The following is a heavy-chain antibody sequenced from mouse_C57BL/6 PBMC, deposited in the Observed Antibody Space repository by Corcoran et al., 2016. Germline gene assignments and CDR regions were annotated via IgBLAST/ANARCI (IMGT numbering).Heavy chain of an antibody. D-gene: IGHD1-1*01. J-gene: IGHJ1*03. CDR2: INPNNGGT. V-gene: IGHV1-18*01. Sequence: EVQLQQSGPELVKPGASVKIPCKASGYTFTDYNMDWVKQSHGKSLEWIGDINPNNGGTIYNQKFKGKATLTVDKSSSTVYMELRSLTSEDTAVYYCARWHYGSSYEYFDVWGTGTTVTVSS. CDR3: ARWHYGSSYEYFDV. CDR1: GYTFTDYN.